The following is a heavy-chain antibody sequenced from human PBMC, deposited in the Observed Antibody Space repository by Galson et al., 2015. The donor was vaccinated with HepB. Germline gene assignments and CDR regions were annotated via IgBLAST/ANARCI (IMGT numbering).Heavy chain of an antibody. D-gene: IGHD3-16*01. V-gene: IGHV3-21*01. CDR2: ISSDSDYI. J-gene: IGHJ4*02. Sequence: SLRLSCAASGFTFSTYSMTWVCQAPGKGLEWVSFISSDSDYIYDADSVKGRFTISRDNAKNSLYLQMNSLRAEDTAVYYCAKSQGVGAYRPFDYWGQGSLVTVSS. CDR1: GFTFSTYS. CDR3: AKSQGVGAYRPFDY.